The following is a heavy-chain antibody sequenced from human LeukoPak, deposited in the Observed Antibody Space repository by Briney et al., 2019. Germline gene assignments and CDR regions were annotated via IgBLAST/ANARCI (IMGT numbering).Heavy chain of an antibody. CDR2: IVVGSGNT. D-gene: IGHD6-19*01. J-gene: IGHJ4*02. CDR3: ARTGGSGWPTPHYFDY. V-gene: IGHV1-58*02. Sequence: ASVTVSFTSSVFTFTISAMQWVRQARGQRLEGIGWIVVGSGNTNYAQKLQGRVTMTTDTSTSTAYMELRSLRSDDTAVYYCARTGGSGWPTPHYFDYWGQGTLVTVSS. CDR1: VFTFTISA.